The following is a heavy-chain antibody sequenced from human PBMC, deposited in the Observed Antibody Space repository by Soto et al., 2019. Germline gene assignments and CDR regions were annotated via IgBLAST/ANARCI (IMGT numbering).Heavy chain of an antibody. V-gene: IGHV6-1*01. CDR1: GDSVSSNSAA. D-gene: IGHD3-10*01. CDR3: ARDRRYYGSGIEGYWFDP. Sequence: SQTLSLTCAISGDSVSSNSAAWNWIRQSPSRGLEWLGRTYYRSKWYNDYAVSVKSRITINPDTSKNQFSLQLNSVTPEDTAVYYCARDRRYYGSGIEGYWFDPWGQGTLVTVSS. J-gene: IGHJ5*02. CDR2: TYYRSKWYN.